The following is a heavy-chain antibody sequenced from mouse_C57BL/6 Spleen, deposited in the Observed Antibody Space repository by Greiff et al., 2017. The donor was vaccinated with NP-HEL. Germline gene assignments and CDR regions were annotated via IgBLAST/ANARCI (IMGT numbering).Heavy chain of an antibody. Sequence: VQLQQSGAELAKPGASVKLSCKASGYTFTSYWMHWVKQRPGQGLEWIGYINPSSGYTKYNQKFKEKATLTADTSSSTAYMQLSSLTYEDSAVYYCARTTVVPIYAMDYWGQGTSVTVSS. CDR1: GYTFTSYW. CDR2: INPSSGYT. V-gene: IGHV1-7*01. D-gene: IGHD1-1*01. J-gene: IGHJ4*01. CDR3: ARTTVVPIYAMDY.